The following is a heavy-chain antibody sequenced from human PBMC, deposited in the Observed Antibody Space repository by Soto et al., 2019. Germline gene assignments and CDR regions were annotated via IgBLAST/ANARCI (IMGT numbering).Heavy chain of an antibody. Sequence: SETLSLTCSVSGGSVSSGRYYWSWIRQPPGKGLEWIGYVYYSGSTSYNPSLKSRVTMSMDTSKNQFSLKLSSVTAADTAVYYCARVYGYNLGYFDYWGQGTLVTVSS. CDR3: ARVYGYNLGYFDY. CDR1: GGSVSSGRYY. CDR2: VYYSGST. J-gene: IGHJ4*02. V-gene: IGHV4-61*01. D-gene: IGHD1-1*01.